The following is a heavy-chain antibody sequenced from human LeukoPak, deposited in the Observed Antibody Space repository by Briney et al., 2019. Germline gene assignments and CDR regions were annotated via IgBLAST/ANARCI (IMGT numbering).Heavy chain of an antibody. CDR1: GYTVTGYY. D-gene: IGHD3-22*01. CDR3: ARAEVIDY. J-gene: IGHJ4*02. CDR2: INPNSGGT. V-gene: IGHV1-2*02. Sequence: GASVKVSCKASGYTVTGYYMHWVRQAPGQGLEWMGWINPNSGGTNYAQKFQGRVTMTRDTPISTAYMELTSLRSDDTAVYYCARAEVIDYWGQGTLVTVSS.